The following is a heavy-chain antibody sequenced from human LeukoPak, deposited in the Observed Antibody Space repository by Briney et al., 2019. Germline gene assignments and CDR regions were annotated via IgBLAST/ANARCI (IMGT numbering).Heavy chain of an antibody. CDR1: GGSIRSNSYY. D-gene: IGHD1-26*01. V-gene: IGHV4-39*01. J-gene: IGHJ5*02. Sequence: SQTLSLTCTVSGGSIRSNSYYWDWIRQAPGKGLEWIGSIFNSGTTYYNPSLKSRVTISVDTSKNQFSLKLNSVTAADTAVYYCARHGSYYFWFDPWGQGTLVTVSS. CDR2: IFNSGTT. CDR3: ARHGSYYFWFDP.